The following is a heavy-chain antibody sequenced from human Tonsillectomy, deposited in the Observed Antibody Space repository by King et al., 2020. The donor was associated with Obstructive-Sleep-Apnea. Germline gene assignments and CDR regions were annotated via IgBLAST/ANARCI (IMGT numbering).Heavy chain of an antibody. CDR3: ASSNYDFWSGYYNYYGMDV. J-gene: IGHJ6*02. Sequence: VQLVESGGGLVQPGGSLRLSCAASGFSVSSNYMSWVRQAPEKGLEWGSLIFIGGSIYYAGYGKGRCTISRDNSKNKFFLPMKNLRAEDTAIYYCASSNYDFWSGYYNYYGMDVWGQGTTVTVSS. CDR1: GFSVSSNY. CDR2: IFIGGSI. D-gene: IGHD3-3*01. V-gene: IGHV3-66*01.